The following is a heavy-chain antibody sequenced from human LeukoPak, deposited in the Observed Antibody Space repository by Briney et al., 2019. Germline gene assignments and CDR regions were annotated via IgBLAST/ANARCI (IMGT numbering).Heavy chain of an antibody. CDR2: IYPDGRI. CDR3: TREGYDRSGYFLDF. J-gene: IGHJ4*02. Sequence: PAETLSLTCSVSSGSMTDSCGSWFRQAPGKGFEWLGFIYPDGRIEYSPSLRSRVTFSVATSKLEATVTLSSVTASDTAVYYCTREGYDRSGYFLDFWGQGTLVTVSS. D-gene: IGHD3-22*01. CDR1: SGSMTDSC. V-gene: IGHV4-59*12.